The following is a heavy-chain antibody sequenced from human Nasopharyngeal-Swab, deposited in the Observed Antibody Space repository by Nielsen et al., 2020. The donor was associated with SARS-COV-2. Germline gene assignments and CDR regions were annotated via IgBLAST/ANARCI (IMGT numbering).Heavy chain of an antibody. CDR2: MNPNSGNT. J-gene: IGHJ3*02. Sequence: ASVKVSCKASGYTFTSYYINCVRQATGQGLEWMGWMNPNSGNTGYAQKFQGRVTITSNTSIITAYMELSSLRSEDTAVYYCERGVLSYNYYYGSGTPGAFDIWGQGTMVTVSS. V-gene: IGHV1-8*01. CDR3: ERGVLSYNYYYGSGTPGAFDI. CDR1: GYTFTSYY. D-gene: IGHD3-10*01.